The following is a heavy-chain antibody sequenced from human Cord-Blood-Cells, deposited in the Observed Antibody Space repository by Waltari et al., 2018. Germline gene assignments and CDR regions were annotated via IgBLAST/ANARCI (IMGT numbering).Heavy chain of an antibody. CDR3: ARQSEVPSDGYFDY. D-gene: IGHD2-21*01. CDR2: IYYSGST. CDR1: GGSISSPY. J-gene: IGHJ4*02. Sequence: QVQLQESGPGLVQPSETLSLTCPVSGGSISSPYWSWLRQPPGKGLEWIGYIYYSGSTNYNPSLKSRVTISVDTSKNQFSLKLSSVTAADTAVYYCARQSEVPSDGYFDYWGQGTLVTVSS. V-gene: IGHV4-59*11.